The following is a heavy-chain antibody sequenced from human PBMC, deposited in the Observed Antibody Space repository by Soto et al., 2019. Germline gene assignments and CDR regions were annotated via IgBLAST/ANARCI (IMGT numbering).Heavy chain of an antibody. CDR1: GYTFTSYY. Sequence: QVQLVQSGAEVKKPGASVKVSCTASGYTFTSYYMHWVRQAPGQGLEWMGIINPSGGSTSYAQKLQGRVTMTMYTSTSTVYMELSSLRSEDTAVYYCAREGVLRFLELVGGHNWFDPWGQGTLVTVSS. J-gene: IGHJ5*02. CDR3: AREGVLRFLELVGGHNWFDP. V-gene: IGHV1-46*03. CDR2: INPSGGST. D-gene: IGHD3-3*01.